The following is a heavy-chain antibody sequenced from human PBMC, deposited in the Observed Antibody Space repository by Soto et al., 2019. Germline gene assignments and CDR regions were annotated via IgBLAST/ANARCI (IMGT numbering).Heavy chain of an antibody. Sequence: QVQLVESGGGVVQPGRSLRLSYAASGFTFSSYGMHWVRQAPGKGLEWVAVISYDGSNKYYADSVKGRFTISRDNSKNTLYLQMNSLRAEDTAVYYCAKDQRWLQSTLDYWGQGTLVTVSS. J-gene: IGHJ4*02. CDR3: AKDQRWLQSTLDY. CDR2: ISYDGSNK. V-gene: IGHV3-30*18. CDR1: GFTFSSYG. D-gene: IGHD5-12*01.